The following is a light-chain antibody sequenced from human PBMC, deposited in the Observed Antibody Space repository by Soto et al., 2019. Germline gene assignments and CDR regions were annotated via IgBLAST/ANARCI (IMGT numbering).Light chain of an antibody. CDR3: QQANAFPLA. J-gene: IGKJ1*01. Sequence: DIQMTQSPSSVSASVGDRVTITCRASQTISTYLVWYQQQPGKAPNLLISDASSLQSGFPSRVSGSGSGTDFTRTITSLKPEDFATYYCQQANAFPLAFGQGTKVEIK. V-gene: IGKV1-12*01. CDR1: QTISTY. CDR2: DAS.